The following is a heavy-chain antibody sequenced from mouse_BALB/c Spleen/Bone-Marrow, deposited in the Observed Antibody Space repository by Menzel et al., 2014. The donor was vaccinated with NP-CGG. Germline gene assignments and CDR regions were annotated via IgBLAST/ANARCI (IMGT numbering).Heavy chain of an antibody. Sequence: EVQVVESGGGLVQPGGSLRLSCATSGFTFTDYYINWVRQPPGKALEWLGFIRNKANGYTTEYSASVKGRFTISRDNSQSILYLQMNTLRAEDSATYYCARDSRSTVSHFDYWGQGTTLTVSS. CDR2: IRNKANGYTT. J-gene: IGHJ2*01. CDR3: ARDSRSTVSHFDY. V-gene: IGHV7-3*02. D-gene: IGHD1-1*01. CDR1: GFTFTDYY.